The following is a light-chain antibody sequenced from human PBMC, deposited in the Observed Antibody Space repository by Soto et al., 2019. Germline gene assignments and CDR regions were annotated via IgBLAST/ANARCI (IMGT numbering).Light chain of an antibody. CDR2: GAS. CDR3: HQYDNWPKT. CDR1: QSVSSN. J-gene: IGKJ5*01. Sequence: EIVLTQSPATLSVSPGERANLXCKASQSVSSNLAWYQQKPGQAPRLLIYGASTRATGIPARFSGSGSGTEFTLTISSLQSEDFAVYYCHQYDNWPKTFGQGTRLEIK. V-gene: IGKV3-15*01.